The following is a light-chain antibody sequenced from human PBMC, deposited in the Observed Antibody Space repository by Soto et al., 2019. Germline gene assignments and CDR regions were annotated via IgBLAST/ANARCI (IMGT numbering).Light chain of an antibody. CDR1: QSVSSSY. Sequence: EILLTQSPGTLSLSPGERATLSCMAIQSVSSSYLAWYQQKPGQAPRLLISGASTRATGIPDRFSGSGSGTGFTLTISRLEPEDFAVYYCQQYGSSLSITFGQGTRL. CDR2: GAS. CDR3: QQYGSSLSIT. J-gene: IGKJ5*01. V-gene: IGKV3-20*01.